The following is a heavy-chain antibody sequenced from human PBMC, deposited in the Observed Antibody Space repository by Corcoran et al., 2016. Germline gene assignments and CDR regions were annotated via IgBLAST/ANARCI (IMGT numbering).Heavy chain of an antibody. V-gene: IGHV3-21*01. CDR1: GFMFSSYS. D-gene: IGHD3-10*01. CDR3: ARGAASPSPHGGLSDY. CDR2: ISSSSLYI. Sequence: EVQLEESGGGLVKPGGSLRLSCAVSGFMFSSYSMNWVRQAPGKGLEWVSCISSSSLYIYYGDSVKGRFTISRDNAKNSLYLQMNNLRAEDTAGYYCARGAASPSPHGGLSDYWGQGILVTVSS. J-gene: IGHJ4*02.